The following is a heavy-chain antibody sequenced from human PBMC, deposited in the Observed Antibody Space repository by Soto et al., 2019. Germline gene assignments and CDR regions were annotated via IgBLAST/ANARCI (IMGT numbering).Heavy chain of an antibody. CDR2: VHHSGTT. J-gene: IGHJ4*02. CDR1: GYSISSYY. V-gene: IGHV4-59*01. CDR3: ATRPPGGGYFGVFDY. Sequence: PLETLSLTCTVSGYSISSYYGTWIRQSPGKGPEWIGYVHHSGTTNYNPSLESRVTMSLDTSKNQFSLTLNAVTAADTAFYYCATRPPGGGYFGVFDYWSQGTLVTVSS. D-gene: IGHD2-21*01.